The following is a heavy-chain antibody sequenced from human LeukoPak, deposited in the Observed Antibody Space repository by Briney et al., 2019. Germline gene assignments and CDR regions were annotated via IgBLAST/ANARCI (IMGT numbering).Heavy chain of an antibody. Sequence: SETLSLTCTVSGGSISSSSYYWGWIRQPPGKGLEWIGSIYYSGSTYYNPSLKSRVTISVDTSKNQFSLKLSSVTAADRAVYYCARHGGYAYAFDIWGQGTTVTVSS. D-gene: IGHD1-26*01. CDR1: GGSISSSSYY. CDR3: ARHGGYAYAFDI. V-gene: IGHV4-39*01. J-gene: IGHJ3*02. CDR2: IYYSGST.